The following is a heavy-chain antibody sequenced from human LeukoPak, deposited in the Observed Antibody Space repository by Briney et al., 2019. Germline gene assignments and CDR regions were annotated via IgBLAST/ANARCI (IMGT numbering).Heavy chain of an antibody. CDR2: ISWNSGSI. Sequence: PGGSLRLSCAASGFSFGDFAMHWVRQAPGKGLEWVSGISWNSGSIAYADSVEGRFTISRDNANNSMHLQMKSLRVEDTALYYCARGDFLSLGPSYYLDHWGQGTLVTVSS. J-gene: IGHJ4*02. CDR1: GFSFGDFA. CDR3: ARGDFLSLGPSYYLDH. V-gene: IGHV3-9*01. D-gene: IGHD3-3*01.